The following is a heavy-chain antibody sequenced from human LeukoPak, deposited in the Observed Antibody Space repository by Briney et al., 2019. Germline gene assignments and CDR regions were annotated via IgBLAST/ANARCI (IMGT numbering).Heavy chain of an antibody. D-gene: IGHD2-21*01. CDR2: IYHSGST. CDR1: GYSISSGYY. J-gene: IGHJ4*02. CDR3: ARARDSLDY. Sequence: SETLSLTCAVSGYSISSGYYWGWIRQPPGKGLEWIGSIYHSGSTYYNPSLKSRVTISVDTSKNQFSLKPSSVTAADTAVYYCARARDSLDYWGQGTLVTVSS. V-gene: IGHV4-38-2*01.